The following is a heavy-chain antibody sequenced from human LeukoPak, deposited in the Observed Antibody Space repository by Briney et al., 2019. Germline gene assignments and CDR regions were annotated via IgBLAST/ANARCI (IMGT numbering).Heavy chain of an antibody. Sequence: TASETLSLTCAVYGGSFSGYYWSWIRQPPGKGLEWIGEINHSGSTNYNPSLKSRVTISVDTSKNQFSLKLSSVTAADTAVYYCARGRKQWLAANYFDYWGQGTLVTVSS. V-gene: IGHV4-34*01. CDR2: INHSGST. CDR1: GGSFSGYY. CDR3: ARGRKQWLAANYFDY. J-gene: IGHJ4*02. D-gene: IGHD6-19*01.